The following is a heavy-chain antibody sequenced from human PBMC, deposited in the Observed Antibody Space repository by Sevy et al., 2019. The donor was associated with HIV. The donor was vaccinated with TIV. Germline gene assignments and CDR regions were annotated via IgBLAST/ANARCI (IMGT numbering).Heavy chain of an antibody. D-gene: IGHD3-10*01. CDR3: ASLLTEDPFEI. J-gene: IGHJ3*02. CDR2: ISAGGGRT. CDR1: GITFSSYA. Sequence: GGSLRLSCAASGITFSSYAMSWVRQAPGKGLEWVSGISAGGGRTYHADSVKGRFTMSGDKSKNALYLQMNSLTAEDTAVYYCASLLTEDPFEIWGQGTMVTVSS. V-gene: IGHV3-23*01.